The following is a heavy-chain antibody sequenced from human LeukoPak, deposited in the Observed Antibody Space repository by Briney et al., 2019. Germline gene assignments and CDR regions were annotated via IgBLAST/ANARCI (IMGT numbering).Heavy chain of an antibody. D-gene: IGHD2-15*01. CDR3: ARHSPYCSGGSCYSDAFDI. CDR1: GGSISSSSYY. J-gene: IGHJ3*02. CDR2: IYYSGST. Sequence: PSETLSLTCTVSGGSISSSSYYWGWIRQPPGKGLEWIGSIYYSGSTYYNPSLKSRVTISVDTSKSQFSLKLSSVTAADTAVYYCARHSPYCSGGSCYSDAFDIWGQGTMVTVSS. V-gene: IGHV4-39*01.